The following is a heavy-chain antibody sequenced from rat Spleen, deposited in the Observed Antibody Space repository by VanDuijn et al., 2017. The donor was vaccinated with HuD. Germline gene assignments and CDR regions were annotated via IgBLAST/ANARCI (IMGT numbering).Heavy chain of an antibody. D-gene: IGHD1-12*02. CDR1: GLSITSSYR. V-gene: IGHV3-3*01. CDR2: INSAGTT. CDR3: ARSDGTHYYLPFAD. Sequence: EVQLQESGPGPVKVSESLSLTCSVTGLSITSSYRWNWIRKFPGNKLEWMGYINSAGTTNYNPSLKSRISLTRDTSKNQFFLQVNSVSSEDTATYYCARSDGTHYYLPFADWGQGTLVTVSS. J-gene: IGHJ3*01.